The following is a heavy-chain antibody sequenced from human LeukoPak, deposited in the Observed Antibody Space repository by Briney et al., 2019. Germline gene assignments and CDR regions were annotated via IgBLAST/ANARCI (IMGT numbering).Heavy chain of an antibody. V-gene: IGHV1-8*01. CDR2: MNPYSGNT. Sequence: ASVKVSCRTSGYTFTSYDIHWVRQPPGQGLAWMGWMNPYSGNTGYAQKYQSKVTMTRNTSISTAYMELSSLRSEDTAVYYCARGGILRYFDWLGSGGMDVWGQGTTVTVSS. CDR3: ARGGILRYFDWLGSGGMDV. J-gene: IGHJ6*02. CDR1: GYTFTSYD. D-gene: IGHD3-9*01.